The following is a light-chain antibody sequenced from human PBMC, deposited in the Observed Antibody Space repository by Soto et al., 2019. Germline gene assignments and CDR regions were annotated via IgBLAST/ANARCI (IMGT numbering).Light chain of an antibody. V-gene: IGLV1-40*01. CDR2: GNS. CDR1: SSNIGAGYD. CDR3: QSYDSSLGVV. J-gene: IGLJ2*01. Sequence: QSVLTQPPSVSGAPGQRVTISCTGSSSNIGAGYDVHWYQQLPGTAPKLLIYGNSNRPSGVPDRFSGSKPGTSASLAITGLQAEDEADYYCQSYDSSLGVVFGGGTKLTVL.